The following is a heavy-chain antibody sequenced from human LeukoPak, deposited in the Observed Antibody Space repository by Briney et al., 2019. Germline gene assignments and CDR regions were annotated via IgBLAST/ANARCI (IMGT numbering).Heavy chain of an antibody. J-gene: IGHJ6*03. CDR3: AREGCTNGVCYYYYMDV. Sequence: ASVKVSCKASGYTFTSYDINWVRQATGQGLEWMGWMNPNSGNTGYAQKFQGRVTITRNTSISTAYMELSSLRSEDTAVYYCAREGCTNGVCYYYYMDVWGKGTTVTVSS. D-gene: IGHD2-8*01. CDR1: GYTFTSYD. V-gene: IGHV1-8*03. CDR2: MNPNSGNT.